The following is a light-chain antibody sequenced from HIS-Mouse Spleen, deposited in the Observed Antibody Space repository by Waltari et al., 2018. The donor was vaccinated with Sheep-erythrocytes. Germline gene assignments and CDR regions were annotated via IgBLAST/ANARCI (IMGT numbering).Light chain of an antibody. CDR2: EGS. CDR3: CSYAGSSTPWV. V-gene: IGLV2-23*01. J-gene: IGLJ3*02. CDR1: SSRVGRYTL. Sequence: QSALTQPATVSGSPGQSLTISCPATSSRVGRYTLVSWYQQPPGKAPKLMIYEGSKRHSGVSNRFSGSKSGNTASLTISGLQAEDEADYYCCSYAGSSTPWVFGGGTKLTVL.